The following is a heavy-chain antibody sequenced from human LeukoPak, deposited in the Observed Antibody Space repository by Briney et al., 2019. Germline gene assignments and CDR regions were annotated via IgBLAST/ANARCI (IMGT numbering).Heavy chain of an antibody. CDR2: IYYSGST. CDR3: ARTIAAAGTVFDY. J-gene: IGHJ4*02. Sequence: SETLSLTCTVSGRSISSYYWSWIRQPPGKGLEWIGYIYYSGSTNYNPSLKSRVTISVDTSKNQFSLKLTSVTAADTAVYYCARTIAAAGTVFDYWGQGTLVTVSS. CDR1: GRSISSYY. D-gene: IGHD6-13*01. V-gene: IGHV4-59*01.